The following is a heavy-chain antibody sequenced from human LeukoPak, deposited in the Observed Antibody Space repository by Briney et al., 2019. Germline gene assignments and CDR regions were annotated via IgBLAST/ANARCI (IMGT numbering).Heavy chain of an antibody. CDR2: ISSTSSTI. V-gene: IGHV3-48*01. CDR3: AKDPNFYYCMDV. J-gene: IGHJ6*03. CDR1: GFTFGSYS. Sequence: GGSLRLSCTVSGFTFGSYSMNWVRQAPGKGLEWVSYISSTSSTIYYAGSVKGRFTVSRDNAKNSLYLQMNSLRAEDTAVYYCAKDPNFYYCMDVWGKGTTVTISS.